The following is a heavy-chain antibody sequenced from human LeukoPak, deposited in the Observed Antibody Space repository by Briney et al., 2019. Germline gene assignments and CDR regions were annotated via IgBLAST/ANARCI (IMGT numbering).Heavy chain of an antibody. J-gene: IGHJ4*02. CDR2: VNPNSGGT. V-gene: IGHV1-2*02. CDR1: AYTFTGYY. D-gene: IGHD3-22*01. CDR3: ASYPYSNDSSGYLYFDY. Sequence: ASVKVSCKASAYTFTGYYMHLVRQAPGQGLEWMGWVNPNSGGTNYAQKFQGRVTMTRDTSISTAYMELSRLRSDDTAVYYCASYPYSNDSSGYLYFDYWGQGTLVTVSS.